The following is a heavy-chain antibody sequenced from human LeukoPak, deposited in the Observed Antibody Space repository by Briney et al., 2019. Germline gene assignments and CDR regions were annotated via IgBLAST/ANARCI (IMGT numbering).Heavy chain of an antibody. CDR1: GFTFSSYS. CDR2: ISSSSSSI. Sequence: PGGSLRLSCAASGFTFSSYSMNWVRQAPGQGLEWVSYISSSSSSIYYTDSVKGRFTISRDNAKNSLYLQMNSLRAEDTGVYYCARIWVAVLPADGMDVWGLGTTVTVSS. D-gene: IGHD2-2*01. CDR3: ARIWVAVLPADGMDV. J-gene: IGHJ6*02. V-gene: IGHV3-48*04.